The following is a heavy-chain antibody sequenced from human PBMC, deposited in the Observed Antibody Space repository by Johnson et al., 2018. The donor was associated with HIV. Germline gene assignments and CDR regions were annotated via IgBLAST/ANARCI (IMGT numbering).Heavy chain of an antibody. CDR3: ASVLAAAAMGAFVI. V-gene: IGHV3-7*01. D-gene: IGHD6-13*01. J-gene: IGHJ3*02. CDR1: GFTFSSYW. Sequence: VQLVESGGGLVQPGGSLRLSCAASGFTFSSYWMSWVRQAPGKGLEWVANIKQDGSEKYYADSVKGRFTISRDSSKNTLYLQVNSLRAEDTAVYYCASVLAAAAMGAFVIWGQGTMVTVSS. CDR2: IKQDGSEK.